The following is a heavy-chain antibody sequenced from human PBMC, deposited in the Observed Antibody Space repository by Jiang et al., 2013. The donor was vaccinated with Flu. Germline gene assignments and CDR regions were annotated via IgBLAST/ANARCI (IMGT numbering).Heavy chain of an antibody. Sequence: IYYSGSTYYNPSLKSRVTISVDTSKNQFSLKLSSVTAADTAVYYCARGSMIVVVIFDYWGQGTLVTVSS. CDR2: IYYSGST. CDR3: ARGSMIVVVIFDY. J-gene: IGHJ4*02. V-gene: IGHV4-30-4*01. D-gene: IGHD3-22*01.